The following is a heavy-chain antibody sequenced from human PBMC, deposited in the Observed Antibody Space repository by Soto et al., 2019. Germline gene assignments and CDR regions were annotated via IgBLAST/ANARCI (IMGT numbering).Heavy chain of an antibody. Sequence: SVKVSCKASGGTFSSYAISWVRQAPGQGLEWMGGVIPIFGTANYAQKFQGRVTITADESTSTAYMELSSLRSEDTAVYYCASGDFVVVRLYYFDYWGRGTLVTVSS. CDR3: ASGDFVVVRLYYFDY. CDR1: GGTFSSYA. J-gene: IGHJ4*02. CDR2: VIPIFGTA. V-gene: IGHV1-69*13. D-gene: IGHD2-21*01.